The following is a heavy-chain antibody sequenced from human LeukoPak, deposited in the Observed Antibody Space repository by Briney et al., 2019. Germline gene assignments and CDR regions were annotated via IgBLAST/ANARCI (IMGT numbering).Heavy chain of an antibody. J-gene: IGHJ4*02. V-gene: IGHV3-30*04. D-gene: IGHD3-10*01. Sequence: GGSLRLSCAASGFTFSSYAMHWVRQAPGKGLEWVAVISYDGSNKYYADSVKGRFTISRDNSRNTLYLQMSSLRAEDTAVYYCAKTFTMDDSRWGQGTLVTVSS. CDR1: GFTFSSYA. CDR2: ISYDGSNK. CDR3: AKTFTMDDSR.